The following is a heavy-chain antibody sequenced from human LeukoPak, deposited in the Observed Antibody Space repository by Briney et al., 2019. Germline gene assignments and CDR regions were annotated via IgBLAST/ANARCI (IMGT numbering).Heavy chain of an antibody. D-gene: IGHD1-26*01. J-gene: IGHJ4*02. V-gene: IGHV1-69*04. Sequence: SVKVSCKASGGTFSSYAISWVRQAPGQVLEWMGRIIPILGIANYAQKFQGRVTITADKSTSTAYMELSSLRSEDTAVYYCARVSVVRATPVDYWGQGTLVTVSS. CDR3: ARVSVVRATPVDY. CDR2: IIPILGIA. CDR1: GGTFSSYA.